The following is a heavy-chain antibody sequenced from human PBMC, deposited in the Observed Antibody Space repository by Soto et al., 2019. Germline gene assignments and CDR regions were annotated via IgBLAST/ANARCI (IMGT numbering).Heavy chain of an antibody. D-gene: IGHD5-12*01. V-gene: IGHV3-30*03. CDR3: AIDGDSGYDQYYFDY. Sequence: GGSLRLSCAASGFTFSSYGMHWVRQAPGKGLEWVAVISYDGSNKYYADSVKGRFTISRDNSKNTLYLQMNSLRAEDTAVYYCAIDGDSGYDQYYFDYWGQGTLVTVSS. CDR2: ISYDGSNK. J-gene: IGHJ4*02. CDR1: GFTFSSYG.